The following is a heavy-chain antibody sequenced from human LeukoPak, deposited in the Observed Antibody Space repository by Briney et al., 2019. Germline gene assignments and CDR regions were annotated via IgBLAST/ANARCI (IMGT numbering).Heavy chain of an antibody. Sequence: ASVKVSCKASGYTFTGYYIHWVRQAPGQGLECMGWINPNSSGTNYAQKFQGRVTMTRDTSISTAYMELSRLRSDGTAVYYCARGGSGSYFSWLDPWGQGTLVTASS. CDR2: INPNSSGT. CDR3: ARGGSGSYFSWLDP. D-gene: IGHD3-10*01. V-gene: IGHV1-2*02. CDR1: GYTFTGYY. J-gene: IGHJ5*02.